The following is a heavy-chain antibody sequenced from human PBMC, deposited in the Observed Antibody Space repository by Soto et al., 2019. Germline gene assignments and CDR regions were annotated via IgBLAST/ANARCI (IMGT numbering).Heavy chain of an antibody. CDR1: GGTFSSYT. Sequence: SVKVSCKASGGTFSSYTISWVRQAPGQGLEWMGRIIPILGIANYAQKFQGRVTITADKSTSTAYMELSSLRSEDTAVYYCARDRVVVPYYFDYWGQGTLVTVSS. CDR2: IIPILGIA. D-gene: IGHD2-15*01. V-gene: IGHV1-69*04. J-gene: IGHJ4*02. CDR3: ARDRVVVPYYFDY.